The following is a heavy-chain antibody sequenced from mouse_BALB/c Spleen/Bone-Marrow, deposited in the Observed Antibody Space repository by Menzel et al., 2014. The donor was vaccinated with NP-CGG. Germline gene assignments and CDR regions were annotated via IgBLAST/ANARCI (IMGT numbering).Heavy chain of an antibody. Sequence: DVKLVESGGGLVQPGGSMKLSCVASGFTFSNYWMNWVRQSPEKGLEWVAEIRLKSHNYATRYAESVKGRFTISRDDSKSSAYLQMNNLRAEDTGIYYCTTGFAYWGQGTLVTVSA. CDR2: IRLKSHNYAT. J-gene: IGHJ3*01. CDR3: TTGFAY. CDR1: GFTFSNYW. V-gene: IGHV6-6*02.